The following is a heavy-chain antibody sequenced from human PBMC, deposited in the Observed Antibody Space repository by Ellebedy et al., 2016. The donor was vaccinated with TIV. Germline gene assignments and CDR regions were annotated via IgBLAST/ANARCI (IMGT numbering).Heavy chain of an antibody. V-gene: IGHV4-4*07. CDR3: ARRTPSGSYNYFDY. D-gene: IGHD1-26*01. J-gene: IGHJ4*02. Sequence: SETLSLTXTVSGCSISSYYWSWIRQPARKGLEWIGRIYASGGTNYNPSLKSRVTVSLDTSKNQFSLKLSSVTAADTAVYYCARRTPSGSYNYFDYWGQGILVTVSS. CDR2: IYASGGT. CDR1: GCSISSYY.